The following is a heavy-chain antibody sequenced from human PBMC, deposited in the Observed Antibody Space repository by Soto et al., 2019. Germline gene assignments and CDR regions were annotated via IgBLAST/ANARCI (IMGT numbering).Heavy chain of an antibody. CDR3: ARSLAAAGIAGLWFDP. J-gene: IGHJ5*02. CDR2: IYYSGST. Sequence: SETLSLTCTVSGGSVSSGSYYWSWIRQPPGKGLEWIGYIYYSGSTNYNPSLKSRVTISVDTSKNQFTLKLSSVTAADTGVYYCARSLAAAGIAGLWFDPWGQGTLVTVSS. V-gene: IGHV4-61*01. CDR1: GGSVSSGSYY. D-gene: IGHD6-13*01.